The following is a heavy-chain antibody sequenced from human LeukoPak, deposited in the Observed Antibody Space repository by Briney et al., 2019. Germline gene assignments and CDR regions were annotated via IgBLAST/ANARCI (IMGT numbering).Heavy chain of an antibody. CDR2: ISYDGSNK. Sequence: GRSLRLSCAASGFTFSNYGMHWVRQAPGKGLEWVAVISYDGSNKYYTDSVKGRFTISRDNSKNTLYLQMNSLRAEDTAVYYCAKGRTAGYDGLVDYWGQGTLVTVSS. CDR3: AKGRTAGYDGLVDY. J-gene: IGHJ4*02. V-gene: IGHV3-30*18. D-gene: IGHD5-12*01. CDR1: GFTFSNYG.